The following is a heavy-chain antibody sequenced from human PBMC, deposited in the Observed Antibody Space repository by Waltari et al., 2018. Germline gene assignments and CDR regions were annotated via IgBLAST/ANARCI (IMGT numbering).Heavy chain of an antibody. Sequence: EVQLVESGGGLVKPGGSLRLSCAGSGFIFSNAWMKWVRQAPGKGLEWVGRVKSKYDGGTTEYAAPVKGRFTISRDDSKNMVYLQMNDLKTEDTAMYYCSTGGYALDIWGQGTIVTVSS. V-gene: IGHV3-15*01. CDR3: STGGYALDI. J-gene: IGHJ3*02. CDR1: GFIFSNAW. CDR2: VKSKYDGGTT.